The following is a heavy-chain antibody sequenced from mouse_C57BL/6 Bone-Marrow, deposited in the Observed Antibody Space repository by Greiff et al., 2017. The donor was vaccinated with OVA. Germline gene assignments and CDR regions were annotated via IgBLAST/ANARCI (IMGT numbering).Heavy chain of an antibody. J-gene: IGHJ2*01. CDR2: IDPANGNT. Sequence: VQLQQSVAELVRPGASVKLSCTASGFNIKNTHMHWVKQRPEQGLEWIGRIDPANGNTKYAPKFQGKATITADTSSNTAYLQLSSLTSEDTAIYCCARPVGYWGQGTTLTVSS. V-gene: IGHV14-3*01. CDR1: GFNIKNTH. CDR3: ARPVGY.